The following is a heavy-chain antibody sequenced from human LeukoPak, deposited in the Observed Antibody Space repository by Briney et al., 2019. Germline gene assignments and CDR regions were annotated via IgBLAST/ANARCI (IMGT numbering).Heavy chain of an antibody. CDR1: GFSFSGYA. CDR2: INSDGSST. CDR3: ARGYSSSWYGSAFDI. Sequence: PGGSPRLSCVASGFSFSGYAIHWVRQAPGKGLVWVSRINSDGSSTSYADSVKGRFTISRDNAKNTLYLQMNSLRAEDTAVYYCARGYSSSWYGSAFDIWGQGTMVTVSS. J-gene: IGHJ3*02. V-gene: IGHV3-74*01. D-gene: IGHD6-13*01.